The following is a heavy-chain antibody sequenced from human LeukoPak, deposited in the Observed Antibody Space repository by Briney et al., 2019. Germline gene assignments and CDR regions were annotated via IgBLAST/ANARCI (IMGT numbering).Heavy chain of an antibody. CDR1: GFTSDDYA. V-gene: IGHV3-9*02. CDR3: AKDRPPYCSGGSCYFAGMDV. D-gene: IGHD2-15*01. CDR2: ISWNSGSI. J-gene: IGHJ6*02. Sequence: GGSLRLSCAASGFTSDDYAMHWVRQAPGKGLEWVSGISWNSGSIGYADSVKGRFTISRDNAKNSLYLQMNSLRAEDTALYYCAKDRPPYCSGGSCYFAGMDVWGQGTTVTVSS.